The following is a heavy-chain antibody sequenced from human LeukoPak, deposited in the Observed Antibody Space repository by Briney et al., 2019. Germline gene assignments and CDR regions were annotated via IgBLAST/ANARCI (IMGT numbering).Heavy chain of an antibody. J-gene: IGHJ4*02. CDR1: GFTVSSNY. Sequence: QPGGSLRLSCAASGFTVSSNYMSWVRQAPGKGLEWVSVIYSGGSTYYAGSVKGQFTISRDNSKNTVYLQMNSLRAEDTAVYYCAKDRPNYYDSSGHYYRRNGDYWGQGTLVTVSS. CDR3: AKDRPNYYDSSGHYYRRNGDY. V-gene: IGHV3-53*01. CDR2: IYSGGST. D-gene: IGHD3-22*01.